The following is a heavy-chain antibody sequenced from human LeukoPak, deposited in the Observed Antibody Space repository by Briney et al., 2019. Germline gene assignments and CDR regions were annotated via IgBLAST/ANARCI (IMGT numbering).Heavy chain of an antibody. D-gene: IGHD2-2*01. J-gene: IGHJ6*02. CDR1: GFTFSSYE. Sequence: GGSLRLSCAASGFTFSSYEMNWVRQAPGKGLEWVSYISSSSSTIYYADSVKGRFTISRDNAKNSLYLQMNSLRAEDTAVYYCARDQRDIVVVPAKTPYYYYYGMDVWGQGTTVTVSS. CDR3: ARDQRDIVVVPAKTPYYYYYGMDV. CDR2: ISSSSSTI. V-gene: IGHV3-48*03.